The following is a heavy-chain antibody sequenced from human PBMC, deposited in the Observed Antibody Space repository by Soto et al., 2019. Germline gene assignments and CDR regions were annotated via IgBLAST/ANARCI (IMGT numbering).Heavy chain of an antibody. CDR2: FDPEDGET. CDR1: GNTLTGFS. J-gene: IGHJ6*04. Sequence: GASGKVSCKVSGNTLTGFSLPWVRQAPGIGLEWMGGFDPEDGETIYAQKLQGRVTMTEDTSTDTAYMELSSLRSEDAAVYYCATGYCSGGSCPVSMDVWGKGITVTVSS. V-gene: IGHV1-24*01. CDR3: ATGYCSGGSCPVSMDV. D-gene: IGHD2-15*01.